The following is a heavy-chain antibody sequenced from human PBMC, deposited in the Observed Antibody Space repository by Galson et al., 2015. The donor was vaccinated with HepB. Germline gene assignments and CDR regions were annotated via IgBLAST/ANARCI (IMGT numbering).Heavy chain of an antibody. Sequence: SVKVSCKVSGYTLTDLSMHWVRQAPGKGLEWMGGFDPEDGETIYAKKFQGRVTMTEDTSTDTAYMELSSLRSEDKAVYYWATGTTVVTCFDYWGQGTLGTVSS. CDR1: GYTLTDLS. J-gene: IGHJ4*02. D-gene: IGHD4-23*01. V-gene: IGHV1-24*01. CDR3: ATGTTVVTCFDY. CDR2: FDPEDGET.